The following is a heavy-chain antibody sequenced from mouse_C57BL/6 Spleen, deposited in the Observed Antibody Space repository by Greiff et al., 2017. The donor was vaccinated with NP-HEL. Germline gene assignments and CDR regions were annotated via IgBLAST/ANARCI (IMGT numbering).Heavy chain of an antibody. CDR3: ARRQLRLREGFAY. V-gene: IGHV1-18*01. J-gene: IGHJ3*01. Sequence: VQLKQSGPELVKPGASVKIPCKASGYTFTDYNMDWVKQSHGKSLEWIGDINPNNGGTIYNQKFKGKATLTVDKSSSTAYMELRSLRSEDTAVYYCARRQLRLREGFAYWGQGTLVTVSA. CDR2: INPNNGGT. CDR1: GYTFTDYN. D-gene: IGHD3-2*02.